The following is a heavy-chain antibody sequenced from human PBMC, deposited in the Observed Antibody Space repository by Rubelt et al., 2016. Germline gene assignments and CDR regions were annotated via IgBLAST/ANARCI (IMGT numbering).Heavy chain of an antibody. CDR1: GFSFSGFS. D-gene: IGHD4-23*01. CDR2: ISYDGSNK. J-gene: IGHJ6*02. CDR3: TRAMYGGNSEAYGMDV. Sequence: VQLVESGGGLIQPGGSLRLSCAASGFSFSGFSVNWVRQAPGKGLEWVAVISYDGSNKYYADSVKGRFTISRDNSKNTLSLQMSSLRVEDTAVYYCTRAMYGGNSEAYGMDVWGQGTTVTVSS. V-gene: IGHV3-30*03.